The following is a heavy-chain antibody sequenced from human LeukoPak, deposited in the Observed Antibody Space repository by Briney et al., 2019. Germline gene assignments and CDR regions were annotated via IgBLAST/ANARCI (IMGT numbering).Heavy chain of an antibody. D-gene: IGHD6-19*01. J-gene: IGHJ3*02. CDR3: AREKGYSSAWYEARGQQNDAFDI. V-gene: IGHV3-53*01. Sequence: PGGSLRLSCAASGFTVSRNYMTWVRQAPGKGLEWVSVLISDGNTYYADSVKGRFTISRDNSKNTLYLQMNSLRAEYTAVYYCAREKGYSSAWYEARGQQNDAFDIWGQGTMVTVSS. CDR2: LISDGNT. CDR1: GFTVSRNY.